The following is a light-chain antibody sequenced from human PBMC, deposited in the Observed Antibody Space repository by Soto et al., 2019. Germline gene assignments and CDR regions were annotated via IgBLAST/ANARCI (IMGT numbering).Light chain of an antibody. Sequence: EIVLTQSPGTLSLSPGERVTLSCRAIQSISSNFLAWYQEKPGQAPRLLIYGASTRATGIPARFSGSGSGTLFTLTITSLQSEDFAVYYCQQYNNWPLITFGQGTRLEIK. CDR3: QQYNNWPLIT. V-gene: IGKV3-15*01. CDR1: QSISSN. CDR2: GAS. J-gene: IGKJ5*01.